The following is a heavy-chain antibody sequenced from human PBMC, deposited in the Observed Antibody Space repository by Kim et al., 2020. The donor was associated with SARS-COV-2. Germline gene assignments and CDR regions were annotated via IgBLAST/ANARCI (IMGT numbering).Heavy chain of an antibody. Sequence: GGSLRLSCAASGFTFSSYGMHWVRQAPGKGLEWVAVIWYDGSNKYYADSVKGRFTISRDNSKNTLYLQMNSLRAEDTAVYYCARDPERGGAEMAYYYGMDVWGQGTTVTVSS. D-gene: IGHD1-1*01. J-gene: IGHJ6*02. CDR3: ARDPERGGAEMAYYYGMDV. CDR1: GFTFSSYG. V-gene: IGHV3-33*01. CDR2: IWYDGSNK.